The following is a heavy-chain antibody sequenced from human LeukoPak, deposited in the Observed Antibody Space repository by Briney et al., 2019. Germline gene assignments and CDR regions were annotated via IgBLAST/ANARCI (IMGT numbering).Heavy chain of an antibody. CDR1: GFTFSSYA. CDR3: AKSGEVLRTTYYGMDV. V-gene: IGHV3-23*01. D-gene: IGHD2/OR15-2a*01. J-gene: IGHJ6*02. CDR2: ISGSTNTP. Sequence: GGSLRLSCAASGFTFSSYAMTWVRQAPGGGLEWISAISGSTNTPYYADSVKGRSTISRDNSKNTLYLQMISLRADDTAVYYCAKSGEVLRTTYYGMDVWDQGTTVTVSS.